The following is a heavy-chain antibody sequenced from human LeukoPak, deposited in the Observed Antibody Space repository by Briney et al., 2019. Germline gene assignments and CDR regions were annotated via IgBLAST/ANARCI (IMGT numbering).Heavy chain of an antibody. D-gene: IGHD6-19*01. V-gene: IGHV4-34*01. CDR1: GGSFSGYY. J-gene: IGHJ4*02. CDR3: ARLEATGYSSGWYYFDY. CDR2: IYYSGST. Sequence: PSETLSLTCAVYGGSFSGYYWSWIRQPPGKGLEWIGSIYYSGSTYYNPSLKSRVTISVDTSKNQFSLKLSSVTAADTAVYYCARLEATGYSSGWYYFDYWGQGTLVTVSS.